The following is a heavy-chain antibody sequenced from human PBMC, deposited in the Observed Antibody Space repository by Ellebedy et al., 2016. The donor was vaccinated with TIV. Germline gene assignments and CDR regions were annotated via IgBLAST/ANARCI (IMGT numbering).Heavy chain of an antibody. J-gene: IGHJ4*02. CDR3: AKGRTSGDGYWVFDS. CDR1: GFTFIPYA. D-gene: IGHD2-21*02. Sequence: PGGSLGLSCAASGFTFIPYAMAWVGQAPGKGLEWISGIVGSGAEKYADSVKGRFTISRDNSKRTVDLQMRSVRAEDTAVYFCAKGRTSGDGYWVFDSWGQGTMVSVSS. V-gene: IGHV3-23*01. CDR2: IVGSGA.